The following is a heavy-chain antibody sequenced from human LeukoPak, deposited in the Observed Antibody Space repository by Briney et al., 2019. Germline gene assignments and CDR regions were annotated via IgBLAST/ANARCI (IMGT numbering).Heavy chain of an antibody. J-gene: IGHJ4*02. D-gene: IGHD2-2*01. Sequence: PGGSLRLSCAASGFTFSDYYMSWIRQAPGKGLEWVSYIDSSGSSTFYADSVKGRFTISRDNAKNSLYLQMNGLRADDTAVYYCASRSSPFDFWGQGTLVTVSS. CDR3: ASRSSPFDF. CDR1: GFTFSDYY. CDR2: IDSSGSST. V-gene: IGHV3-11*04.